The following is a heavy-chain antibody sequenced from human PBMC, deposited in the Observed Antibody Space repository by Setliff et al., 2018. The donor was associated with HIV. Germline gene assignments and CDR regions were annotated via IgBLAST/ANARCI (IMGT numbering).Heavy chain of an antibody. Sequence: PSETLSLTCDVSGGSISSFNWWSWVRQSPGKGLEWIGEIYHTGSTNYSPSLKSRVTISVDKSKYQFSLRLNSVTAADTALYYCAPRHHKYGFLWGQGTLVTVSS. CDR3: APRHHKYGFL. D-gene: IGHD3-10*01. J-gene: IGHJ4*02. CDR1: GGSISSFNW. CDR2: IYHTGST. V-gene: IGHV4-4*02.